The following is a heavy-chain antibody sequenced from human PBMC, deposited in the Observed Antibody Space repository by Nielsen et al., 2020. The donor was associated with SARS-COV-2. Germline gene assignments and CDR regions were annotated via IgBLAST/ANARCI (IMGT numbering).Heavy chain of an antibody. Sequence: GGSLRLSCAASGFTFSSYAMSWVRQAPGKGLEWVSVIYSGGSSTYYADSVKGRFTISRDNSKNTLYLQMNSLRAEDTAVYYCAKDGAVAGGYYWGQGTLVTVSS. D-gene: IGHD6-19*01. CDR3: AKDGAVAGGYY. CDR2: IYSGGSST. CDR1: GFTFSSYA. V-gene: IGHV3-23*03. J-gene: IGHJ4*02.